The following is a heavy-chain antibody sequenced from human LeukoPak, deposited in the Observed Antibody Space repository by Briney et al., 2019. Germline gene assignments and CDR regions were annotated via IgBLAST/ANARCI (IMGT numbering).Heavy chain of an antibody. CDR2: INPNSGGT. CDR3: ARNTRSTLAYDY. CDR1: RYTFTGYY. V-gene: IGHV1-2*02. J-gene: IGHJ4*02. Sequence: GAAVKVSCMASRYTFTGYYLHWVRQAPGQGLEWMGWINPNSGGTNYAQKFQGRVTMTSDTSISTAYMELSRLTSDDTAVYYCARNTRSTLAYDYWGQGTLVTVSS. D-gene: IGHD1-1*01.